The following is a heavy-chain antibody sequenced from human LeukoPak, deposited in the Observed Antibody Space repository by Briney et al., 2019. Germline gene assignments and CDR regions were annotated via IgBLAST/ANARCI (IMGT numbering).Heavy chain of an antibody. Sequence: GGSLRLSCAASGFTFSTYGMHWVRQAPGKGLEWVAFIRYDGSNKYYADSVKGRFTISRDNSKNTLYLQMNSLRAEDTAVYYCAKDRDSGCYNGYWGQGSLVTVSS. D-gene: IGHD1-26*01. J-gene: IGHJ4*02. CDR2: IRYDGSNK. CDR3: AKDRDSGCYNGY. V-gene: IGHV3-30*02. CDR1: GFTFSTYG.